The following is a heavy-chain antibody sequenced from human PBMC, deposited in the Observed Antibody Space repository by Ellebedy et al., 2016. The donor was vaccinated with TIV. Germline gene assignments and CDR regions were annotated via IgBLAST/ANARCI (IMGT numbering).Heavy chain of an antibody. Sequence: GGSLRLXXAASGFTFSSYGMHWVRQAPGKGLEWVAVISYDGSNKYYADSVKGRFTISRDNSKNTLYLQMNSLRAEDTAVYYCAKDSPVSSGYYLENNWFDPWGQGTLVTVSS. CDR3: AKDSPVSSGYYLENNWFDP. D-gene: IGHD3-22*01. J-gene: IGHJ5*02. CDR1: GFTFSSYG. CDR2: ISYDGSNK. V-gene: IGHV3-30*18.